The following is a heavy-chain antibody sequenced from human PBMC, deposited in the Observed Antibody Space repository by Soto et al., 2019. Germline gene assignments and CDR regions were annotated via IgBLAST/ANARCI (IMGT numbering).Heavy chain of an antibody. V-gene: IGHV1-69*13. CDR2: IIPIFGTA. D-gene: IGHD3-9*01. Sequence: GASVKVSCKASGGTFSSYAISWVRQAPGQGLEWMGGIIPIFGTANYAQKFQGRVTITADESTSTAYMELSSLRSEDTAVYYCARDGHYEILTGQRSWYDPWGQGTLVTVSS. CDR3: ARDGHYEILTGQRSWYDP. J-gene: IGHJ5*02. CDR1: GGTFSSYA.